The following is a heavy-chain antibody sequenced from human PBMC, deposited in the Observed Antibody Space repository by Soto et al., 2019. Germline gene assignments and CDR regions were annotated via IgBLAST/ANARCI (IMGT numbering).Heavy chain of an antibody. J-gene: IGHJ3*02. V-gene: IGHV6-1*01. CDR1: GDSVSSNSAA. CDR2: TYYRSKWYN. CDR3: ARDKVQWLVRWNAFDI. Sequence: SQTLSLTCAISGDSVSSNSAAWNWIRQSPSRGLEWLGRTYYRSKWYNDYAVSVKSRITINPDTSKNQFSLQLNSVTPEDTAVYYCARDKVQWLVRWNAFDIWGQGTMVTVSS. D-gene: IGHD6-19*01.